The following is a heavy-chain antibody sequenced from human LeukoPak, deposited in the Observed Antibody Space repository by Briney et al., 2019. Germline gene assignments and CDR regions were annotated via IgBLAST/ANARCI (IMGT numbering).Heavy chain of an antibody. J-gene: IGHJ3*01. Sequence: GGSLRLSCTASGFTFSTYWMHWVRQAPGKGLEWVATIKQDGSEKYYVDSVKGRFTISRDNAKNSLFLQMTSLRAEDTAMYYCARWKPRSDALDVWGKGTMVMVSS. CDR3: ARWKPRSDALDV. CDR2: IKQDGSEK. CDR1: GFTFSTYW. D-gene: IGHD1-1*01. V-gene: IGHV3-7*01.